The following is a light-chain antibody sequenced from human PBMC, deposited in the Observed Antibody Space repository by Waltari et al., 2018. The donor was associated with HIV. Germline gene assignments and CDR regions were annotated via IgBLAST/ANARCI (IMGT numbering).Light chain of an antibody. V-gene: IGKV4-1*01. CDR1: QSILYSANNYNY. CDR3: QQYYSDLWT. J-gene: IGKJ1*01. CDR2: WAS. Sequence: DIVLTQSPDSLAVSLGERATINCKSRQSILYSANNYNYLAWYQQKPGQPPKLLIYWASTRESGVPERFSGSGSEAQFNLTIRSLRAEDVATYYCQQYYSDLWTFGQGTKVEIK.